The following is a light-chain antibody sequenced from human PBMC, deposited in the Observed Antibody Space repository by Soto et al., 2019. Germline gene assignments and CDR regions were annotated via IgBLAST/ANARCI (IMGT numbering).Light chain of an antibody. V-gene: IGLV2-14*03. J-gene: IGLJ1*01. CDR1: NSDVGGYNY. Sequence: QSVLTQPASVSGSPGQSITISCTGTNSDVGGYNYVSWYQHHPRKAPKLIIYDVTNRPSGVSNPFSGSKSGNTASLTISGLQPEDEADYYCSSYTTSNTRQIAFGTGTKVTVL. CDR3: SSYTTSNTRQIA. CDR2: DVT.